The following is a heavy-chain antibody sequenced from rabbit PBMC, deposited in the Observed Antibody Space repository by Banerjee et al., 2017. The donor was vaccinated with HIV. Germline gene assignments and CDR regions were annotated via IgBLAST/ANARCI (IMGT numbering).Heavy chain of an antibody. CDR2: IYTAGGSA. CDR3: ARGGTDFYANYAPDGFHP. J-gene: IGHJ2*01. D-gene: IGHD6-1*01. V-gene: IGHV1S45*01. CDR1: GFSFSTSYW. Sequence: QEQLEESGGDLVKPEGSLTLTCTASGFSFSTSYWICWVRQAPGKGLEWIGCIYTAGGSAYYANWAKGRFTISKTSSTTVTLQMTSLTAADTATYFCARGGTDFYANYAPDGFHPWGPGTLVTVS.